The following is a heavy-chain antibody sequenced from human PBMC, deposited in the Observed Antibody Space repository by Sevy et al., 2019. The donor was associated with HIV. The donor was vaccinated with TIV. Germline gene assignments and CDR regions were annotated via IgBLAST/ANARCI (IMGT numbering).Heavy chain of an antibody. D-gene: IGHD2-8*01. CDR3: ARDSSSYEPHLDYFDN. Sequence: GGSLRLSCAASGFTFSSYWMSWVRQAPGKGLEWVANIKQDGSEKYYVDSVKGRFTISRDNAKNSLYLQMNSLRAEDTAVYYCARDSSSYEPHLDYFDNWGQGTLVTVSS. V-gene: IGHV3-7*01. J-gene: IGHJ4*02. CDR1: GFTFSSYW. CDR2: IKQDGSEK.